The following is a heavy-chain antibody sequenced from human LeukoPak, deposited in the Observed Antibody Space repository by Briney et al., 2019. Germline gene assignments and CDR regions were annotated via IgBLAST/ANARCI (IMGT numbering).Heavy chain of an antibody. CDR2: ISGSGGST. CDR3: AKLGYCGGDCHLGAFDI. V-gene: IGHV3-23*01. D-gene: IGHD2-21*02. J-gene: IGHJ3*02. Sequence: AGGSLRLSCAASGVTFSSYAMSWVRQAPGKGLEWVSAISGSGGSTYYADSVKGRFTISRDNSKNTLYLQMNSLRAEDTAVYYCAKLGYCGGDCHLGAFDIWGQGTMVTVSS. CDR1: GVTFSSYA.